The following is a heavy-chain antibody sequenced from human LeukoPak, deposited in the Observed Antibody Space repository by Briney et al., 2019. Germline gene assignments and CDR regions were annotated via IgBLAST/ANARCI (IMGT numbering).Heavy chain of an antibody. J-gene: IGHJ4*02. V-gene: IGHV4-34*01. D-gene: IGHD7-27*01. CDR2: INHSGST. CDR3: ARVRELGIDY. CDR1: GGSFSGYY. Sequence: PSETLSLTYAVYGGSFSGYYWSWIRQPPGKGLEWIGEINHSGSTNYNPSLKSRVTISVDTSKNQFSLKLSSVTAADTAVYYCARVRELGIDYWGQGTLVTVSS.